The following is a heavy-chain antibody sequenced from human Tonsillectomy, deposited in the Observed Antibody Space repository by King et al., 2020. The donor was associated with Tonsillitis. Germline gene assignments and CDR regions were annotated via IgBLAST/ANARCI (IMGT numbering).Heavy chain of an antibody. D-gene: IGHD3-10*01. V-gene: IGHV3-9*01. Sequence: VQLVESGGGLVQPGRSLRLSCAASGFTFDDYAMHWVRQAPGKCLEWVSGISWNSGSIGYADSVKGRFTISRDNAKNSLYLQMNSLRAEDTALYYCAKGSPMAQDAFDIWGQGTMVTVSS. CDR2: ISWNSGSI. CDR3: AKGSPMAQDAFDI. CDR1: GFTFDDYA. J-gene: IGHJ3*02.